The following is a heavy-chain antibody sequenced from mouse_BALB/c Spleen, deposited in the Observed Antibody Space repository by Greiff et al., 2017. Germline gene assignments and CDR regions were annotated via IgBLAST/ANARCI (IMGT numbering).Heavy chain of an antibody. V-gene: IGHV5-6*03. CDR1: GFTFSSYG. Sequence: EVMLVESGGGLVKPGGSLKLSCAASGFTFSSYGMSWVRQTPDKRLEWVATISSGGSYTYYPDSVKGRFTISRDNAKNTLYLQMSSLKSEDTAMYYCARTRDSSGYWAMDYWGQGTSVTVSS. J-gene: IGHJ4*01. CDR3: ARTRDSSGYWAMDY. CDR2: ISSGGSYT. D-gene: IGHD3-2*01.